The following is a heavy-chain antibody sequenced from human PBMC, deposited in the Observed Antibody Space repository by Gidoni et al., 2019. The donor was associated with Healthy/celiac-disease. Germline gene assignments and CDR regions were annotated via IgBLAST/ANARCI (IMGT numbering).Heavy chain of an antibody. D-gene: IGHD2-2*01. CDR3: AKVACSSTSCYSPLGDWFDP. CDR1: GFTFSSYA. J-gene: IGHJ5*02. Sequence: EVQLLESGGGLVQPGGSLRLSCAASGFTFSSYAMSWVRKAPGKGLEWVSAISGSDGSTYYADAVKGRFTISRDNSKNTLYLQMNSLRAEDTAVYYCAKVACSSTSCYSPLGDWFDPWGQGTLVTVSS. CDR2: ISGSDGST. V-gene: IGHV3-23*01.